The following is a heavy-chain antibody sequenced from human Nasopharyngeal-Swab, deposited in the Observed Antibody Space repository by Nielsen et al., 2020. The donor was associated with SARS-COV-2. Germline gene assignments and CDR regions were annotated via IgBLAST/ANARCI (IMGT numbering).Heavy chain of an antibody. CDR2: INHSGST. Sequence: SETLSLTCAVSGGSFSGYYWGWIRRPPGKGLEWIGEINHSGSTSYNPSLKSQVTISLDTSKNHFSLKLRSVTAADTAVYYCARGLSGVVPAPILGLGPFYSYYYMDVWGKGTTVTVSS. CDR3: ARGLSGVVPAPILGLGPFYSYYYMDV. J-gene: IGHJ6*03. CDR1: GGSFSGYY. D-gene: IGHD2-2*01. V-gene: IGHV4-34*01.